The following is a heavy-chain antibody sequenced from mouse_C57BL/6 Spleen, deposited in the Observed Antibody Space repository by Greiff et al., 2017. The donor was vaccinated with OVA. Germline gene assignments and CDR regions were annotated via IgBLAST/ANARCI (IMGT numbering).Heavy chain of an antibody. D-gene: IGHD3-1*01. J-gene: IGHJ2*01. CDR3: ARRGYGLDY. Sequence: EVKVVESGAELVKPGASVKLSCTASGFNIKDYYMHWVKQRTEQGLEWIGRIDPEDGEPKYAPKFQGKATITADTSSNTAYLQLSSLTSEDTAVYYCARRGYGLDYWGQGTTRTVSS. CDR1: GFNIKDYY. V-gene: IGHV14-2*01. CDR2: IDPEDGEP.